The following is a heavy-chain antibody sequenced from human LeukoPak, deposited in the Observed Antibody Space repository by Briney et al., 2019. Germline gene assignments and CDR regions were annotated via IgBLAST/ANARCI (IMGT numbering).Heavy chain of an antibody. CDR2: IYYSGST. V-gene: IGHV4-31*03. Sequence: SETPSLTCTVSGGSISSGGYYWSWIRQHPGKGPEWIGYIYYSGSTYYNPSLKSRVTISVDTSKNQFSLKLSSATAADTAVYYCARDRRIGEHDYWGQGTLVTVSS. D-gene: IGHD1/OR15-1a*01. CDR1: GGSISSGGYY. J-gene: IGHJ4*02. CDR3: ARDRRIGEHDY.